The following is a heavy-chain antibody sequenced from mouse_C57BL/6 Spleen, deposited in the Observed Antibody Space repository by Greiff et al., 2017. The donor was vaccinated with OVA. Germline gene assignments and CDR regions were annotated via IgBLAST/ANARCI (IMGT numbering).Heavy chain of an antibody. D-gene: IGHD1-1*01. CDR1: GYSITSDY. J-gene: IGHJ2*01. Sequence: EVQLQESGPGLAKPSQTLSLTCSVTGYSITSDYWNWIRKFPGNKLEYMGDISYSGSNYYNPSLKSRISITRDTTKNQYYLQLNSVTTEYTATYYCARGRATVVVDYWGQGTTLTVSS. V-gene: IGHV3-8*01. CDR3: ARGRATVVVDY. CDR2: ISYSGSN.